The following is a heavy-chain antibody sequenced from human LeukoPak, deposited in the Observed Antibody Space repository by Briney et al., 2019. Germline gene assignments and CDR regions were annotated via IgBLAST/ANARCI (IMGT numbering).Heavy chain of an antibody. V-gene: IGHV3-30*02. Sequence: GGSLRLSCAASGFTFSSYGMHWVRQAPGKGLEWVAFIRYDGSNKYYADSVKGRFTISRDNSKNTLYLQMNSLRAEDTAVYYCAKDGELLWFGGSYYFDYWGQGTLVTASS. D-gene: IGHD3-10*01. CDR1: GFTFSSYG. J-gene: IGHJ4*02. CDR3: AKDGELLWFGGSYYFDY. CDR2: IRYDGSNK.